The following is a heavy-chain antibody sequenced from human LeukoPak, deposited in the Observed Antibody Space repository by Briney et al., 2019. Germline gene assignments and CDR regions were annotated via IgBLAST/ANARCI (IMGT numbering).Heavy chain of an antibody. V-gene: IGHV1-58*02. CDR3: AAGRSSGYYEVNFDY. J-gene: IGHJ4*02. CDR2: IVVGSGNT. Sequence: GTSVKVSCKASGFTFTSSAMQWVRQARGQRLEWIGWIVVGSGNTSYAQKFQERVTITRDMSTSTAYMELSSLRSEDTAVYYCAAGRSSGYYEVNFDYWGQGTLVTVSS. CDR1: GFTFTSSA. D-gene: IGHD3-22*01.